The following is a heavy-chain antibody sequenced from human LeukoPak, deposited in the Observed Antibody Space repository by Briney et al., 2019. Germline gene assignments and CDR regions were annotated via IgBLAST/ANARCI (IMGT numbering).Heavy chain of an antibody. CDR3: ARATSYYDSSGHTYYFDY. V-gene: IGHV4-4*02. CDR2: IYHNGST. D-gene: IGHD3-22*01. Sequence: SGTLSLTCAVSGGSISSSNWWSWVRQPPGKGLEWIGEIYHNGSTNYNPSLKSRVTISVDKSKNQFSLKLSSVTAADTAVYYCARATSYYDSSGHTYYFDYWGQGTLVTVSS. CDR1: GGSISSSNW. J-gene: IGHJ4*02.